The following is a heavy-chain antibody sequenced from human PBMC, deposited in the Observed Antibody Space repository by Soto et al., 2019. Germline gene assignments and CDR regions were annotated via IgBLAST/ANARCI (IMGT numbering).Heavy chain of an antibody. Sequence: PSETLSLTCTVSGGSISSGGYYWGWIRQPPGKGLEWIGSIYYSGSTHYSPSLKSRIIMSIDTSTNQFSLKLTSVTAADTAVYYCTRHEGGAADGDPHDYWRQGTLVTVSS. CDR3: TRHEGGAADGDPHDY. CDR2: IYYSGST. V-gene: IGHV4-39*01. CDR1: GGSISSGGYY. J-gene: IGHJ4*02. D-gene: IGHD6-13*01.